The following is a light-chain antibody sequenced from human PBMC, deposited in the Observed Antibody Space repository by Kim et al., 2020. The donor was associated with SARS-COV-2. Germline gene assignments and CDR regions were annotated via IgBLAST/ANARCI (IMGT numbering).Light chain of an antibody. V-gene: IGLV2-8*01. CDR2: EVS. Sequence: GQSVTISCTGTSSDVGDYNYVSWYQQHPGKAPKLMIYEVSKRPSGVPDRFSGSKSGNTVSLTVSGLQAEDEADYYCSSFAGSNNVVFGGGTQLTVL. CDR3: SSFAGSNNVV. J-gene: IGLJ2*01. CDR1: SSDVGDYNY.